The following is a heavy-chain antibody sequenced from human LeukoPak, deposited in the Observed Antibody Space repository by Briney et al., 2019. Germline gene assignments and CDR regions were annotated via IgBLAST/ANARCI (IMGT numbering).Heavy chain of an antibody. CDR3: ARDPNGDYIGAFDFQR. CDR1: GFTFSNYA. V-gene: IGHV3-23*01. CDR2: IRGSGSST. J-gene: IGHJ1*01. Sequence: GGSLRLSCVGSGFTFSNYAMMWVRQTQGKRLEWVSAIRGSGSSTIYADSVKGRFTILRDYFKNTVYLQMNNLRADDAAVYYCARDPNGDYIGAFDFQRWGLGTQVTVSS. D-gene: IGHD4-17*01.